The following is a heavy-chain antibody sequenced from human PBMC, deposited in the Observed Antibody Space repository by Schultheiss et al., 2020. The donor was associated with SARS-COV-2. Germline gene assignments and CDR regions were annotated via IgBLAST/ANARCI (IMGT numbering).Heavy chain of an antibody. CDR3: ARDPQSCGSDCYNWHFDL. CDR1: GFTFSSYG. J-gene: IGHJ2*01. Sequence: GESLKISCAASGFTFSSYGMHWVRQAPEKGLEYVSGISTNGGSTYYADSVKGRFTISRDNSKNTLYLQMNSLRADDTAVYYCARDPQSCGSDCYNWHFDLWGRGTLVTVSS. V-gene: IGHV3-64*04. CDR2: ISTNGGST. D-gene: IGHD2-21*01.